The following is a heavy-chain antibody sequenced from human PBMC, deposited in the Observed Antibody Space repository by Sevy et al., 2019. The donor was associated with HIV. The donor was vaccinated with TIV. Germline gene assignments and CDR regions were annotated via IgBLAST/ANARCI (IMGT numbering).Heavy chain of an antibody. CDR2: IRYDGSNK. CDR3: AKDDYGDYYYGMDV. CDR1: GFTFSSYG. D-gene: IGHD4-17*01. J-gene: IGHJ6*02. V-gene: IGHV3-30*02. Sequence: GGSLRLSCAASGFTFSSYGMYWVRQAPGKGLEWVAFIRYDGSNKYYADSVKGRFTISRDNSKNTLYLQMNSLRAEDTAVYYCAKDDYGDYYYGMDVWGQGTTVTVSS.